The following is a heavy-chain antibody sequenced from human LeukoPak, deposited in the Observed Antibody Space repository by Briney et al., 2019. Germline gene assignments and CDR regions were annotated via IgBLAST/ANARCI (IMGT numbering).Heavy chain of an antibody. CDR1: GFTFSSYG. Sequence: GGSLRLSCAASGFTFSSYGMHWVRQAPGKGLEWVAVISYDGSGKHYVDSVKGRFTISRDNSKNTLDLQMNSLRAEDTAVYYCARDHEGADSSGYYWGYYYYYMDVWGKGTTVTVSS. CDR2: ISYDGSGK. J-gene: IGHJ6*03. V-gene: IGHV3-30*03. CDR3: ARDHEGADSSGYYWGYYYYYMDV. D-gene: IGHD3-22*01.